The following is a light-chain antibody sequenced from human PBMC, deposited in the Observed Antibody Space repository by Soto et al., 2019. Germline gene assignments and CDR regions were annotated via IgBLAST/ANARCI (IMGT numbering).Light chain of an antibody. CDR2: DVT. CDR3: CSYAGSYTFV. J-gene: IGLJ2*01. V-gene: IGLV2-11*01. Sequence: QSALTQPRSVSGSPGQSVTISCTGTSSDVGGYNYVSWFQQHPGKAPKVMIYDVTERPSGVPDRFTGSKSGDTASLTISGLQAEDEADYYCCSYAGSYTFVFGGGTTLTVL. CDR1: SSDVGGYNY.